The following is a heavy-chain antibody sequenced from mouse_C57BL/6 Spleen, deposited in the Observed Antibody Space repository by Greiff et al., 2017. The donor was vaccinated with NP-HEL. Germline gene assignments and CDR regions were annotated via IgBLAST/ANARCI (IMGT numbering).Heavy chain of an antibody. V-gene: IGHV1-55*01. CDR1: GYTFTSYW. CDR2: IYPGSGST. D-gene: IGHD3-3*01. CDR3: ARRGPWYFDV. Sequence: QVQLKQPGAELVKPGASVKMSCKASGYTFTSYWITWVKQRPGQGLEWIGDIYPGSGSTNYNEKFKSKATLTVDTSSSTAYMQLSSLTSEDSAVYYCARRGPWYFDVWGTGTTVTVSS. J-gene: IGHJ1*03.